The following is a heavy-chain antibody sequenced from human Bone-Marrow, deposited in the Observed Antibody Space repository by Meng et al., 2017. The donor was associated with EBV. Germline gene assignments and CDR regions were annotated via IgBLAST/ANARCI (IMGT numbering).Heavy chain of an antibody. V-gene: IGHV1-69*01. CDR2: LIPMTGVA. J-gene: IGHJ4*02. CDR1: GGTFRSDA. CDR3: ASESGRGFTPDY. Sequence: QVQLLQSGVEVKKPGSSVMVSCKPSGGTFRSDAISWVRQAPGQGLVWMGGLIPMTGVAHYAQKFQDRVSIIADESTSTHYLELSSLRSEDTAIYFCASESGRGFTPDYWGQGTLVTVSS. D-gene: IGHD3-10*01.